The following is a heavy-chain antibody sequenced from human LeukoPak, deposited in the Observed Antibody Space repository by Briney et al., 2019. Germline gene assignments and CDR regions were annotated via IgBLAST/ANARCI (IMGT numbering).Heavy chain of an antibody. Sequence: GASVKVSSKASGYTFTGYYMHWVRQAPGQGLEWMGWINPNSGGTNYAQKFQGRVTMTRDTSISTAYMELSRLRSDDTAVYYCARWGVLEWLLWSPEPGGGPYYFGHWGQGTLVTVSS. D-gene: IGHD3-3*01. V-gene: IGHV1-2*02. CDR1: GYTFTGYY. CDR2: INPNSGGT. CDR3: ARWGVLEWLLWSPEPGGGPYYFGH. J-gene: IGHJ4*02.